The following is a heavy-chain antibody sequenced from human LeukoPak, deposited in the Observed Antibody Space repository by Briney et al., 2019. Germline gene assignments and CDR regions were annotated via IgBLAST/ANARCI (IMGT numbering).Heavy chain of an antibody. CDR1: GGSISGYY. J-gene: IGHJ5*02. CDR2: IYNSEST. CDR3: ARQQISFFGVVQNWFDP. D-gene: IGHD3-3*01. V-gene: IGHV4-59*08. Sequence: SETLSLICTVSGGSISGYYWSWIRQPPGKGLEWIGYIYNSESTNYNPSLRSRVTISADTSKNQFSLKLSSVTAADTAVYYCARQQISFFGVVQNWFDPWGQGTLVTVSS.